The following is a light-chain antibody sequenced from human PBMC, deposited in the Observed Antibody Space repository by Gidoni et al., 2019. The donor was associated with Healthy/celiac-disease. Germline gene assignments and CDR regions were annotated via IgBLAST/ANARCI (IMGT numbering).Light chain of an antibody. CDR3: QQYYSYPRT. J-gene: IGKJ1*01. V-gene: IGKV1-8*01. CDR2: AAS. CDR1: QGISSY. Sequence: AIRMTPSPSSFSASTGDRVTITCRASQGISSYLAWYQQKPVKAPKLLIYAASTLQSGVPSRFSGSGSGTDFTLTISCLQSEDFATYYCQQYYSYPRTFGQGTKVEIK.